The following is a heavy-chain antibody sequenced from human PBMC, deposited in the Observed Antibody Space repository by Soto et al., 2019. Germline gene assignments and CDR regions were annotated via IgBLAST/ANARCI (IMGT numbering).Heavy chain of an antibody. CDR3: ASAIGDCTSSPCPERRDAFDV. J-gene: IGHJ3*01. CDR2: INPETGGT. V-gene: IGHV1-2*02. D-gene: IGHD2-8*01. CDR1: GYTFIAFY. Sequence: QVQLVQSGAEVKRPGASVRVSCEASGYTFIAFYLHWLRQAPGQGLEWMGWINPETGGTHYSQEFQGRVTLTRDKSINTAYLELSSLRSDDTAVYYCASAIGDCTSSPCPERRDAFDVWGQGTVITVSS.